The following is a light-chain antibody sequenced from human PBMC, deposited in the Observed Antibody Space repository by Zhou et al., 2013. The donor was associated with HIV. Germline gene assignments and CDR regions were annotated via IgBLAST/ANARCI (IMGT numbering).Light chain of an antibody. CDR2: SAS. J-gene: IGKJ1*01. V-gene: IGKV3-20*01. CDR3: QQYGNSRAT. CDR1: QSVSSSY. Sequence: EIVLTQSPGTLSLSPGERATLSCRASQSVSSSYLAWYQQKPGQAPRLLIYSASTRATGIPDRFSGSGSGTDFTLTISRLEPEDFAVYYCQQYGNSRATFGQGTKVEIK.